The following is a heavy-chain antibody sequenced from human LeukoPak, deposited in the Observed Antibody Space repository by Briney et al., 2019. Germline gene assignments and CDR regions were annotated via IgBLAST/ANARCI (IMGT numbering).Heavy chain of an antibody. CDR1: GFTFSSYS. CDR2: ISTDGSST. J-gene: IGHJ4*02. CDR3: ARPSSGWYGS. Sequence: PGGSLRLSCAASGFTFSSYSMNWVRQAPGKGLVWVSRISTDGSSTTYADSVRGRFTISRDNPKNTLYLQMDSLRAEDTAVYYCARPSSGWYGSWGQGTLVTVSS. V-gene: IGHV3-74*01. D-gene: IGHD6-19*01.